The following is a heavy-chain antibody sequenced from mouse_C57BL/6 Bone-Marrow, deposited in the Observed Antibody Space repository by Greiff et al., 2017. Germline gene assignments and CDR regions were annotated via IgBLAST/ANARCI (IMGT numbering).Heavy chain of an antibody. J-gene: IGHJ3*01. CDR3: ARGAVRTWFAY. CDR2: IDPSDSYT. D-gene: IGHD1-1*01. Sequence: VQLQQSGAELVRPGTSVKLSCKASGYTFTSYWMHWVKQRPGQGLEWIGVIDPSDSYTNYNQKFKGKATLTVDTSSSTAYRQLSSLTSEDSAVYYCARGAVRTWFAYWGQGTLVTVSA. V-gene: IGHV1-59*01. CDR1: GYTFTSYW.